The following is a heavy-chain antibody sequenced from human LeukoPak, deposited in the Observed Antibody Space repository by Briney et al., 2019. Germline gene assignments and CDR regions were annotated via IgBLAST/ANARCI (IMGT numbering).Heavy chain of an antibody. Sequence: PSETLSLTCTVSGGSISSSSYYWGWIRQPPGKGLEWIGSIYYSGSTYYNPSLKSRVAISVDTSKNQFSLKLSSVTAADTAVYYCARGGTTANWGQGTLVTVSS. CDR2: IYYSGST. D-gene: IGHD1-14*01. CDR3: ARGGTTAN. V-gene: IGHV4-39*01. CDR1: GGSISSSSYY. J-gene: IGHJ4*02.